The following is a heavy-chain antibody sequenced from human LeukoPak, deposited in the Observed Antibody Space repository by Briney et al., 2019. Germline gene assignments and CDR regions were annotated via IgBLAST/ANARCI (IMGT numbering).Heavy chain of an antibody. CDR3: AKDQYYDSSGQYYFDY. Sequence: GGSLRLSCAASGFTFSSYTMNWVRQAPGKGLEWVSAVTGRGDSTYYADSVKGRFTISRDNSKNTLYLQMNSLRAEDTAVYYCAKDQYYDSSGQYYFDYWGQGTLVTVSS. CDR2: VTGRGDST. V-gene: IGHV3-23*01. CDR1: GFTFSSYT. D-gene: IGHD3-22*01. J-gene: IGHJ4*02.